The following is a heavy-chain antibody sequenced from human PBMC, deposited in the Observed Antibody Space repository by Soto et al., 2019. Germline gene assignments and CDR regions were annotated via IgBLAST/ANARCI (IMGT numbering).Heavy chain of an antibody. J-gene: IGHJ6*02. CDR2: INGAGSST. V-gene: IGHV3-74*01. CDR3: ARNPLFDFWSGYYTVNYYYGMDV. Sequence: GGSLRLSCAASGITFSSNWMHWVRQAPGKGLVWVSRINGAGSSTNYADSVKGRFTISRDNAKNSLYLQMNSLRDEDTAVYYCARNPLFDFWSGYYTVNYYYGMDVWGQGTTVTVSS. D-gene: IGHD3-3*01. CDR1: GITFSSNW.